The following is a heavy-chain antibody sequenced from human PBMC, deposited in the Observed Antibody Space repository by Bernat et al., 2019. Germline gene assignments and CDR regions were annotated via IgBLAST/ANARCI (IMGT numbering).Heavy chain of an antibody. Sequence: QVQLVESGGGVVQPGRSLRLSCAASGFTFSSYGMHWVRQAPGKGLEWVAVISYEGSNKHYLDSVKGRFTISRDNSTTTLYLKMNSLRGEDTAVYYCAKDTHAGYSSSWYYYYYGMDVWGQGTTVIVSS. V-gene: IGHV3-30*18. J-gene: IGHJ6*02. CDR1: GFTFSSYG. CDR3: AKDTHAGYSSSWYYYYYGMDV. CDR2: ISYEGSNK. D-gene: IGHD6-13*01.